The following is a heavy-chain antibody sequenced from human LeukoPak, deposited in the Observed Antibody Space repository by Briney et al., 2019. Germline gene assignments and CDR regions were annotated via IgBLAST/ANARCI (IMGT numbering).Heavy chain of an antibody. CDR2: INPNSGGT. D-gene: IGHD3-22*01. CDR3: ARVARSLYYDSSGYFDY. J-gene: IGHJ4*02. V-gene: IGHV1-2*04. Sequence: ASVKVSCKASGYTFTGYYMHWVRQAPGQGLEWMGWINPNSGGTNYAQKFQGWVTMTRDTSISTAYMELSRLRSDDTAVYYCARVARSLYYDSSGYFDYWGQGTLVTVSS. CDR1: GYTFTGYY.